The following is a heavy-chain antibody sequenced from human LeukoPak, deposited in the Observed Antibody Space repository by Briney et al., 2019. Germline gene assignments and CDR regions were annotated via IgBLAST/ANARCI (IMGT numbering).Heavy chain of an antibody. J-gene: IGHJ6*03. CDR2: IWYDGSNK. CDR3: AKGSSSGYYYYMDV. Sequence: GGSLRLSCAASGFTFSSYGMHWVRQAPGKGLEWAAVIWYDGSNKYYADSVKGRFTISRDNSKNTLYPQMNSLRAEDTAVYYCAKGSSSGYYYYMDVWGKGTTVTVSS. V-gene: IGHV3-33*06. CDR1: GFTFSSYG. D-gene: IGHD6-6*01.